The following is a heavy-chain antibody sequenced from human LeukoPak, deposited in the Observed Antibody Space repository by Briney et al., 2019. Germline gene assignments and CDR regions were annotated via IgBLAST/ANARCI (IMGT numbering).Heavy chain of an antibody. V-gene: IGHV3-7*01. CDR2: IRQDGSEK. J-gene: IGHJ4*02. CDR1: GFTFSSNW. CDR3: ARDGAKKLGFDY. D-gene: IGHD4/OR15-4a*01. Sequence: GGSLRLSCAASGFTFSSNWMSWVRQAPGKGLEWVANIRQDGSEKYYVDSVKGRFTISRDNAKNSLYLQMNSLRVEDTAVYYCARDGAKKLGFDYWGQGTLVTVSS.